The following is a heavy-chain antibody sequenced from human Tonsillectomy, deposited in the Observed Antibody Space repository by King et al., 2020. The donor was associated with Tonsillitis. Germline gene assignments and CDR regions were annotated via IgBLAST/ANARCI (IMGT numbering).Heavy chain of an antibody. V-gene: IGHV1-69*01. CDR1: GATFTSYT. CDR2: IIPLSRTT. D-gene: IGHD5-12*01. CDR3: ARVAKTSGYDVYYFDY. J-gene: IGHJ4*02. Sequence: QLVQSGAEVKKPGSSVKVSCRGSGATFTSYTIIWVRQAPGQGLEWMGGIIPLSRTTYYAQKFQGRVTITADESTGTAYMDLSSLRSEDTAVYFCARVAKTSGYDVYYFDYWGQGTLVTVSS.